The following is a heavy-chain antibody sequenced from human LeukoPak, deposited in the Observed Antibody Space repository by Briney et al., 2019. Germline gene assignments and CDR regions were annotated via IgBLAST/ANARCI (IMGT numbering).Heavy chain of an antibody. D-gene: IGHD6-19*01. CDR1: GFTFSSYS. V-gene: IGHV3-48*01. CDR2: ISSSSSTI. J-gene: IGHJ4*02. Sequence: GGSLRLSCAASGFTFSSYSMNWVRQAPGKGLEWVSYISSSSSTIYYADSVKGRFTISRDNAKNSLYLQMNSLRAEDTAVYYCARVVGIAVAESTFDYWGQGTLVTVSS. CDR3: ARVVGIAVAESTFDY.